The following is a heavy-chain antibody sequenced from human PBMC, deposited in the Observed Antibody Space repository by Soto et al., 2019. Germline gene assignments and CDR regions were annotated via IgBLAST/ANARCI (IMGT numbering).Heavy chain of an antibody. CDR1: GGFISFYY. CDR2: IHHSGRT. CDR3: ARERGGWEAAALQDAFDI. J-gene: IGHJ3*02. D-gene: IGHD6-13*01. Sequence: QVQLQESGPGLVKPSETLSLTCTVSGGFISFYYWSWIRQPPGKGMEWIGNIHHSGRTNYNPSLKSRGTISVDTSKNQFSLNLSSVTAADTAVYYCARERGGWEAAALQDAFDIWGQGTMVTVSS. V-gene: IGHV4-59*01.